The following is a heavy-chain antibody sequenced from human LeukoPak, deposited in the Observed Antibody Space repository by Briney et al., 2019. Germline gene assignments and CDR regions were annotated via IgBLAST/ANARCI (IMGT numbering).Heavy chain of an antibody. CDR2: ISSGSNYI. J-gene: IGHJ6*03. V-gene: IGHV3-21*01. CDR3: ARVVISYYYMDV. Sequence: GGSLRLSCAASGFTLSSYSMNWVRQSPGKGLEWVSSISSGSNYIDYADSVKGRFTISRDNARNSLYLQMNSLRVEDTAVYYCARVVISYYYMDVWGKGTTVTVSS. CDR1: GFTLSSYS. D-gene: IGHD3-22*01.